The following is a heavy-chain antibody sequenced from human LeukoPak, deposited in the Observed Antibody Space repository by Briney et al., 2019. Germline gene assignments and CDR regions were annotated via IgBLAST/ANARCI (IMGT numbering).Heavy chain of an antibody. V-gene: IGHV4-59*01. CDR2: ISHSGTI. J-gene: IGHJ4*02. Sequence: KASETLSPTCAVSGGSITSYFWSWIRQPPGKALEWIAYISHSGTINYNPSLKSRVAISLDASKNQFSLKLRSVTAADTAVYYCAGEDYGGYRFDYWGQGMLVTVSS. CDR3: AGEDYGGYRFDY. D-gene: IGHD4-23*01. CDR1: GGSITSYF.